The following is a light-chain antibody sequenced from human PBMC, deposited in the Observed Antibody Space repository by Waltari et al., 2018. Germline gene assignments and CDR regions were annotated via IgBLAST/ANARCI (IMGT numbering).Light chain of an antibody. J-gene: IGLJ3*02. CDR1: STDFGANKY. V-gene: IGLV2-14*03. CDR3: SSRTTSITWV. CDR2: DVT. Sequence: QPALTQPASVSGSPGQSITISCSGTSTDFGANKYVSWYQQHPGRAPKVVLYDVTKRPSGLSDRFAGAKSDSPASLTISGLQPEDEADYYCSSRTTSITWVFGGGTKLTVL.